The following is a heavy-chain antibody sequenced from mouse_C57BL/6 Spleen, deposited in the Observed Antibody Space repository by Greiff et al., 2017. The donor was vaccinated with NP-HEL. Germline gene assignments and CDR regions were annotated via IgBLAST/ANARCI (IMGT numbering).Heavy chain of an antibody. D-gene: IGHD1-1*01. J-gene: IGHJ3*01. CDR1: GYTFTSYW. CDR2: IDPSDSYT. V-gene: IGHV1-69*01. CDR3: AGANYYGGWFAY. Sequence: QVQLQQPGAELVMPGASVKLSCKASGYTFTSYWMHWVKQRPGQGLEWIGEIDPSDSYTNYNQKFKGKSTLTVDKSSSTAYMQLSSLTSEDSAVYYCAGANYYGGWFAYWGQGTLVTVSA.